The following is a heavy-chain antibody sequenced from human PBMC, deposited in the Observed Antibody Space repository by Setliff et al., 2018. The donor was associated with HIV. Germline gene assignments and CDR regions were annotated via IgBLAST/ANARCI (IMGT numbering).Heavy chain of an antibody. CDR3: ASSLSYARAAFDV. J-gene: IGHJ3*01. D-gene: IGHD2-2*01. CDR1: GYTFPDYY. Sequence: ASVKVSCKVSGYTFPDYYMQWVRQAPGKGLEWMGLIDPDRGEAVYAEKFQGRVTITTDESTSTAYMELSSLRSEDTAVYYCASSLSYARAAFDVWGQGTMVTVSS. CDR2: IDPDRGEA. V-gene: IGHV1-69-2*01.